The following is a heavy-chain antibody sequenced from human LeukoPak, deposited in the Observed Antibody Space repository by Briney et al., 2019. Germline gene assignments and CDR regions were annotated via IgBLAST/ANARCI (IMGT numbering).Heavy chain of an antibody. CDR1: GYSISSGYY. D-gene: IGHD6-13*01. Sequence: SETLSLTCTVFGYSISSGYYWGWIRQPPGKGLEWIGSIYHSGSTYYNPSLKSRVTISLDTSKNQFSLKLTSVTAADTAVYYCARGVAAAGYDYYFYYMDVWGKGTTVTISS. CDR3: ARGVAAAGYDYYFYYMDV. CDR2: IYHSGST. J-gene: IGHJ6*03. V-gene: IGHV4-38-2*02.